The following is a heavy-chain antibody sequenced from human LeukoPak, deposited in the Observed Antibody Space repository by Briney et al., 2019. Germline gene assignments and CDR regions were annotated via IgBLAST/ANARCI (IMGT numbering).Heavy chain of an antibody. CDR3: ARGRGSYLRDAFDI. CDR1: GFSFSSYS. D-gene: IGHD1-26*01. Sequence: PGGSLRLSCAASGFSFSSYSMNWVRQAPGKALEWVSSISGSSNYIYYADSVKGRFTISRDSAKNSLYLQMNSLRDEDTAVYYCARGRGSYLRDAFDIWGQGTMVIVSS. CDR2: ISGSSNYI. V-gene: IGHV3-21*01. J-gene: IGHJ3*02.